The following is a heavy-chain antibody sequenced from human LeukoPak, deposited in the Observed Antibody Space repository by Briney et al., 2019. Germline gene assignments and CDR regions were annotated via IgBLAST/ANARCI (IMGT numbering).Heavy chain of an antibody. CDR3: ASDIVGAQAYNWFDP. CDR1: GYTFTSYD. V-gene: IGHV1-8*01. Sequence: AASVKVSCKASGYTFTSYDINWVRQATGQGLEWMGWMNPNSGNTGYAQKFQGRVTMTRNTSISTAYMELSSLRSEDTAVYYCASDIVGAQAYNWFDPWGQGTLVTVSS. J-gene: IGHJ5*02. D-gene: IGHD1-26*01. CDR2: MNPNSGNT.